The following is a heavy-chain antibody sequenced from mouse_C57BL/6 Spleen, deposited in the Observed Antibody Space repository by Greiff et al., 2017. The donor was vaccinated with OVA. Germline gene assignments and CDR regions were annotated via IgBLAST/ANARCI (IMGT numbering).Heavy chain of an antibody. CDR1: GYSITSGYY. CDR3: ARNQLGRGYFDY. J-gene: IGHJ2*01. CDR2: ISYDGSN. Sequence: DVKLVESGPGLVKPSQSLSLTCSVTGYSITSGYYWNWIRQFPGNKLEWMGYISYDGSNNYNPSLKNRISITRDTSKNQFFLKLNSVTTEDTATYYCARNQLGRGYFDYWGQGTTLTVSS. D-gene: IGHD4-1*02. V-gene: IGHV3-6*01.